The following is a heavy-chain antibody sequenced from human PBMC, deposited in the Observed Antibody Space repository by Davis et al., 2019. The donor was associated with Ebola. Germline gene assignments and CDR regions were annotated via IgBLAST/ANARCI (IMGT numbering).Heavy chain of an antibody. CDR2: IYYSGST. D-gene: IGHD1-26*01. CDR3: ASRTEGDDY. J-gene: IGHJ4*02. V-gene: IGHV4-59*01. Sequence: PSETLTLTCTASGCPISSYYWRGIRQPPGKGLEWIGYIYYSGSTNYNPSLKRRVTISVDKSKNQFSRKLSAVTAADTAVYYCASRTEGDDYWGQGTLVTVSS. CDR1: GCPISSYY.